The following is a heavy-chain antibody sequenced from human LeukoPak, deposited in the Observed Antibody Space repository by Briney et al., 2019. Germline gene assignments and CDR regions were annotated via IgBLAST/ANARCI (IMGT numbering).Heavy chain of an antibody. V-gene: IGHV3-33*06. Sequence: PGGSLRLSCAASGFTLSTYGMYWVRQAPGKGLEWVAVIWNDGSNKHYADSVKGRFTISRDNSKNTLDLQMNSLRAEDTAVYYCAKDLSSSWFGGLDNWGQGTLVTVSS. CDR3: AKDLSSSWFGGLDN. CDR1: GFTLSTYG. J-gene: IGHJ4*02. CDR2: IWNDGSNK. D-gene: IGHD6-13*01.